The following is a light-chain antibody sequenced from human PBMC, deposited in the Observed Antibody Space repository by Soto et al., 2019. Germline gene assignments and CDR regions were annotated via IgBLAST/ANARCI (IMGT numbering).Light chain of an antibody. J-gene: IGLJ2*01. CDR2: KND. V-gene: IGLV1-44*01. CDR1: ISNIGSNA. CDR3: AAWDDSLNAVL. Sequence: QSVLTQPPSASGTPGQTVTISCSGTISNIGSNAVNWYQQVPGTAPKLLMYKNDQRPSGVPDRFSGSKSGTSASLAVSGLQSEDEADYYCAAWDDSLNAVLFGGWTKVTVL.